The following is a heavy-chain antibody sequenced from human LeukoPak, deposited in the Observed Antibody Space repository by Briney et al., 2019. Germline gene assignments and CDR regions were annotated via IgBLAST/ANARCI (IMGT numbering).Heavy chain of an antibody. Sequence: SETLSLTCTVSGGSISSHYWSWIRQPPGKGLEWIGYIYYSGSTNYNPSLKSRVTISVDTSKNQFSLKLSSVTAADTAVYYCARGSAMVAGWFDPWGQGTLVTVSS. V-gene: IGHV4-59*11. CDR1: GGSISSHY. CDR2: IYYSGST. CDR3: ARGSAMVAGWFDP. D-gene: IGHD5-18*01. J-gene: IGHJ5*02.